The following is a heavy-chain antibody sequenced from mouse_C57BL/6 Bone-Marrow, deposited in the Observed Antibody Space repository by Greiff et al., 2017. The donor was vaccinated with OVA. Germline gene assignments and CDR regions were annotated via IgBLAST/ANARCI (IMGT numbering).Heavy chain of an antibody. Sequence: VQLKESGPVLVKPGASVKMSCKASGYTFTDYYMNWVKQSHGKSLEWIGVINPYNGGTSYNQKFKGKATLTVDKSSSTAYMELNSLTSEDSAVYYCANDGYPWFAYWGQGTLVTVSA. CDR2: INPYNGGT. CDR3: ANDGYPWFAY. V-gene: IGHV1-19*01. D-gene: IGHD2-3*01. J-gene: IGHJ3*01. CDR1: GYTFTDYY.